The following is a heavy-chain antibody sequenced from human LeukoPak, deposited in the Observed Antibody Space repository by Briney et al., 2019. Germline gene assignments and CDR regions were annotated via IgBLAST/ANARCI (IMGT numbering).Heavy chain of an antibody. CDR2: IKQDESEK. CDR3: ARESTIFGVRHGMEV. J-gene: IGHJ6*02. D-gene: IGHD3-3*01. Sequence: GGSLRLSCALSGFTFSRHWMSWVRHAPGEGLEWVANIKQDESEKYDLASVKGRFTISGDNAKKSLYLQRNRLRAEDTAVYYCARESTIFGVRHGMEVWGQGTKVTVSS. CDR1: GFTFSRHW. V-gene: IGHV3-7*03.